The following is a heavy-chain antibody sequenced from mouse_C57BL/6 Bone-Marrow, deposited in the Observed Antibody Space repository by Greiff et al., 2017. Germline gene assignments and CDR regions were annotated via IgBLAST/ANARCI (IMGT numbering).Heavy chain of an antibody. CDR1: GFNIKDYY. CDR2: IDPADGET. Sequence: VQLQQSGAELVKPGASVKLSCTASGFNIKDYYMHWVKQRTEQGLEWIGRIDPADGETKYAPKFQGKATITADKSSTTAYLQLSSLTSEYTAVYYCAGSPMFTTGNWFAYWGQGTLVTVSA. CDR3: AGSPMFTTGNWFAY. D-gene: IGHD2-2*01. V-gene: IGHV14-2*01. J-gene: IGHJ3*01.